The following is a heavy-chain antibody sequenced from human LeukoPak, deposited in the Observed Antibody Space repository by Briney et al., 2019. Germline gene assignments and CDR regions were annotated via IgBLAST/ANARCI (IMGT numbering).Heavy chain of an antibody. D-gene: IGHD1-26*01. CDR2: IYHSGST. CDR3: ARHNSGSYYGAFDI. J-gene: IGHJ3*02. V-gene: IGHV4-38-2*01. CDR1: GYSISSGYY. Sequence: SETLSLTRAVSGYSISSGYYWGWIRQPPGKGLEWIGSIYHSGSTYYNPSLKSRVTISVDTSKNQFSLKLNSVTAADTAVYYCARHNSGSYYGAFDIWGQGTMVTVSS.